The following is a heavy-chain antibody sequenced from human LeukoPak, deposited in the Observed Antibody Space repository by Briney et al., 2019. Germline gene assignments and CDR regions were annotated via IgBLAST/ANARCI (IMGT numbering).Heavy chain of an antibody. Sequence: GGSLRLSCAASGFTFSIYAMSWVRQAPGKGLEWVSVISSSGGDTYYADSVKGRFTISRDNSKNTLYLQMNSLRAEDTAVYYCAELGITMIGGVWGKGTTVTISS. CDR2: ISSSGGDT. CDR3: AELGITMIGGV. V-gene: IGHV3-23*01. CDR1: GFTFSIYA. D-gene: IGHD3-10*02. J-gene: IGHJ6*04.